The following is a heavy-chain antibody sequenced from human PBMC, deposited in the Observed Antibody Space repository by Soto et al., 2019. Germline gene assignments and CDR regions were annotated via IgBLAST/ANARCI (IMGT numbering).Heavy chain of an antibody. D-gene: IGHD6-19*01. J-gene: IGHJ4*02. Sequence: PGGSLRLSCAASGFTFSSYAMSWVRQAPGKGLEWVSAISGSGGSTYYADSVKGRFTISRDNSKNMLYLQMNSLRAEDTAVYYCAKLWGRLSSGWYFFDYWGQGTLVTVSS. V-gene: IGHV3-23*01. CDR1: GFTFSSYA. CDR2: ISGSGGST. CDR3: AKLWGRLSSGWYFFDY.